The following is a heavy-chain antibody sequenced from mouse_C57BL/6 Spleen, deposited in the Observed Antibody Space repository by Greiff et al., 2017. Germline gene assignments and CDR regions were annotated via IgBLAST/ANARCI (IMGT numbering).Heavy chain of an antibody. D-gene: IGHD2-4*01. Sequence: EVQLVESGGGLVKPGGSLKLSCAASGFTFSSYAMSWVRQTPEKRLEWVATISDGGSYTYYPDNVKGRFTISRDNAKNNLYLQMSHLKSEDTAMYYCARIYYDYGGFAYWGQGTLVTVSA. CDR3: ARIYYDYGGFAY. CDR1: GFTFSSYA. V-gene: IGHV5-4*01. CDR2: ISDGGSYT. J-gene: IGHJ3*01.